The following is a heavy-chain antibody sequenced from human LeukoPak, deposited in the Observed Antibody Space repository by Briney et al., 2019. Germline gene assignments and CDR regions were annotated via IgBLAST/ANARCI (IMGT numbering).Heavy chain of an antibody. CDR2: ISSSSSYI. CDR3: ARDRGRQLVGGFDY. V-gene: IGHV3-11*06. Sequence: GGSLRLSCAASGLTFSDYYVSWIRQAPGKGLEWVSSISSSSSYIYYADSVKGRFTISRDNAKNSLYLQMNSLRAEDTAVYYCARDRGRQLVGGFDYWGQGTLVTVSS. J-gene: IGHJ4*02. D-gene: IGHD6-13*01. CDR1: GLTFSDYY.